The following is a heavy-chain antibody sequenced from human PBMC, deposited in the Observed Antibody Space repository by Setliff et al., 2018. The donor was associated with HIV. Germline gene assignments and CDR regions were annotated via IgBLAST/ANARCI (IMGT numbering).Heavy chain of an antibody. D-gene: IGHD1-1*01. CDR3: ARERLSRLGFDY. J-gene: IGHJ4*02. Sequence: SLTCTVSGDSISSGSHYWSWIRQPAGKGLEWIGHICTGGNANYNPSLQSRVTISVDTSKNQFSLMLGSMTAADTAVYYCARERLSRLGFDYWGQGTLVTVSS. CDR2: ICTGGNA. CDR1: GDSISSGSHY. V-gene: IGHV4-61*09.